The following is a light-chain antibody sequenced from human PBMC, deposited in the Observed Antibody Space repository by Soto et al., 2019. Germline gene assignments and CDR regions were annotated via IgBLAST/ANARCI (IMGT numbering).Light chain of an antibody. J-gene: IGKJ3*01. CDR3: QQYGEAPL. Sequence: EIVLTQSPATLSLSPGERATLPCRASQSIGLAIAWYQHKPGQAPRLLIYGASSRATGIPDRFSGSGSGTDFTLTISRLEPEDFAVYYGQQYGEAPLVGPETKVDI. CDR1: QSIGLA. CDR2: GAS. V-gene: IGKV3-20*01.